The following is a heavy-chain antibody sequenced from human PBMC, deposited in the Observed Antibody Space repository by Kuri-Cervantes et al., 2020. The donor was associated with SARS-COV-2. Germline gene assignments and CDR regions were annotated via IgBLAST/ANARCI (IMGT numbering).Heavy chain of an antibody. CDR3: ARGSSSGDFDY. D-gene: IGHD6-13*01. Sequence: SETLSLTCTVSGGSISSYYWSWIRQPPGKGLEWIGSIYYSGSTNYNPSLKSRVTISVDTSKNQFSLKLSTVAAADTAVYCCARGSSSGDFDYWGQGTLVTVSS. CDR2: IYYSGST. J-gene: IGHJ4*02. V-gene: IGHV4-59*01. CDR1: GGSISSYY.